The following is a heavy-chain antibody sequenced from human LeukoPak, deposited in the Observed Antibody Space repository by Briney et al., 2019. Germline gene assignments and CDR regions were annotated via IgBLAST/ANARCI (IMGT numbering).Heavy chain of an antibody. Sequence: SETLSLTCTVSGGSISSYYWSWIRQPPGKRLEWIGYIYYSGSTNYNPSLKSRVTISVDTSKNQFSLKLSSVIAADTAVYYCARHGRGDWFDPWGQGTLVTVSS. CDR2: IYYSGST. J-gene: IGHJ5*02. CDR1: GGSISSYY. CDR3: ARHGRGDWFDP. V-gene: IGHV4-59*08. D-gene: IGHD3-10*01.